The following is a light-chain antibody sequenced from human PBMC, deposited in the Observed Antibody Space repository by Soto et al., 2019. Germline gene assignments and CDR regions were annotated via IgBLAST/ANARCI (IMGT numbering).Light chain of an antibody. CDR1: QSVSSTY. Sequence: EIVLTQSPGTLSLSPGERATLSCRASQSVSSTYLAWYQQKPGQAPRLLIYGASSRATGIPDRFSGSGSGTDFTLTISRLEPEDFVVYYCQQRETFGQGTKVEMK. J-gene: IGKJ1*01. CDR3: QQRET. V-gene: IGKV3-20*01. CDR2: GAS.